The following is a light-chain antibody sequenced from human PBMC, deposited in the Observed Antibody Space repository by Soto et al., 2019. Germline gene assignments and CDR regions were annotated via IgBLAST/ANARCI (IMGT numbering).Light chain of an antibody. CDR3: CSYTSSSTYV. J-gene: IGLJ1*01. Sequence: QSALTQPASVSGSPGQSITNSCTGTSSDVGGYKYVSWYQQHPGKGPKLIIYNVSNRPSGISNRFSGSKSGNTASLTISGLQAVDEADYYCCSYTSSSTYVFGTGTKLTVL. CDR1: SSDVGGYKY. V-gene: IGLV2-14*03. CDR2: NVS.